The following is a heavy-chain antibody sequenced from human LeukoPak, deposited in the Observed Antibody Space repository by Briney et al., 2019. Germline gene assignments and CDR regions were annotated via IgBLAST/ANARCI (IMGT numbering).Heavy chain of an antibody. V-gene: IGHV4-34*01. D-gene: IGHD3-10*01. CDR3: ARGWVTMVRGVIITDYYYYMDV. CDR1: GGSFSGYY. CDR2: INHSGST. Sequence: SETLSLTCAAYGGSFSGYYWSWIRQPPGKGLEWIGEINHSGSTNYNPSLKSRVTISVDTSKNQFSLKLSSVTAADTAVYYFARGWVTMVRGVIITDYYYYMDVWGKGTTVTVSS. J-gene: IGHJ6*03.